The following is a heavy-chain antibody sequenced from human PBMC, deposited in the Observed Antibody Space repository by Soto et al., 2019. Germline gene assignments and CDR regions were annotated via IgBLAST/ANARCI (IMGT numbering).Heavy chain of an antibody. CDR2: ISSSGSTI. Sequence: GGSLRLSCAASGFTFSDYYMSWIRQAPGKGLEWVSYISSSGSTIYYADSVKGRFTISRDNAKNSLYLQMNSLRAEDTAVYYCASAPSFVVYAKGYWGQGTLVTVSS. CDR3: ASAPSFVVYAKGY. CDR1: GFTFSDYY. D-gene: IGHD2-8*02. J-gene: IGHJ4*02. V-gene: IGHV3-11*01.